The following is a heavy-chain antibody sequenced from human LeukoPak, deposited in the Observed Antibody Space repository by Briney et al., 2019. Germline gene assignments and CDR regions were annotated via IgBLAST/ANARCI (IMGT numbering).Heavy chain of an antibody. V-gene: IGHV1-69*13. D-gene: IGHD6-13*01. Sequence: SVKVSCKASGYTFSSYGISWVRRAPGQGLEWMGGIIPIFGTANYAQKFQGRVTITADESTSTAYMELSSLRSEDTAVYYCARDQQTGSAAGPFDYWGQGTLVTVSS. J-gene: IGHJ4*02. CDR1: GYTFSSYG. CDR2: IIPIFGTA. CDR3: ARDQQTGSAAGPFDY.